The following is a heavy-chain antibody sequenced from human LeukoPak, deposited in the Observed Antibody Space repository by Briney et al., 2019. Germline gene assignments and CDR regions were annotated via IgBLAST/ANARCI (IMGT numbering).Heavy chain of an antibody. CDR2: IYYSGST. V-gene: IGHV4-59*01. CDR3: ARGGDYYDSSGYYSLFAFDI. Sequence: SETLSLTCTVSGGSISSYYWSWIRQPPGKGLEWIGYIYYSGSTNYNPSLKSRVTISVDTSKNQFSLKLSSVTAADTAVYYCARGGDYYDSSGYYSLFAFDIWGQGTMVTVSS. J-gene: IGHJ3*02. D-gene: IGHD3-22*01. CDR1: GGSISSYY.